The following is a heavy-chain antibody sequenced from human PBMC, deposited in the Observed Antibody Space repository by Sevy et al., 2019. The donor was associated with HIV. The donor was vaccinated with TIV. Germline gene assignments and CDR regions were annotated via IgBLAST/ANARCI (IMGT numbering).Heavy chain of an antibody. Sequence: GGSLRLSCAASGFTFSSYWMHWVRQAPGKGLVWVSRINSDGSSTSYADSVKGRFIISRDNAKNTLYLQMNSLRAEDTAVYYCARDTYDFWSGYYWLMTGSDHYYYGMDVWGQGTTVTVSS. D-gene: IGHD3-3*01. CDR1: GFTFSSYW. J-gene: IGHJ6*02. CDR2: INSDGSST. CDR3: ARDTYDFWSGYYWLMTGSDHYYYGMDV. V-gene: IGHV3-74*01.